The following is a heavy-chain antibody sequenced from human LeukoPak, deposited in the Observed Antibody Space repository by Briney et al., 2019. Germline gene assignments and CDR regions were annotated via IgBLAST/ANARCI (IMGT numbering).Heavy chain of an antibody. V-gene: IGHV3-30-3*02. D-gene: IGHD7-27*01. CDR2: MSYDGSNK. CDR1: GFTFSSYA. J-gene: IGHJ6*03. CDR3: AKTGAGYYYMDV. Sequence: GGSLRLSCAASGFTFSSYAIHWVRQAPGEGLEWVAVMSYDGSNKYYADSVKGRFTISRDNSKNTLYLQMNSLRTEDTAVYYCAKTGAGYYYMDVWGKGTTVIVSS.